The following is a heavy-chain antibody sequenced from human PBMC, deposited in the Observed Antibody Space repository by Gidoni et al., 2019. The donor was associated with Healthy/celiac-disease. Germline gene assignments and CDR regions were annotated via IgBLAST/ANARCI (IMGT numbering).Heavy chain of an antibody. J-gene: IGHJ6*02. V-gene: IGHV3-21*01. CDR1: GFTFSSYS. D-gene: IGHD3-10*01. CDR2: ISSSSSYI. CDR3: ARDQMVRGVMGYYYYGMDV. Sequence: EVQLVESGGGLVKPGGSLRLSCAASGFTFSSYSMNWVRQAPGKGLEWFSSISSSSSYIYYADSVKGRFTISRDNAKNSLYLQMNSLRAEDTAVYYCARDQMVRGVMGYYYYGMDVWGQGTTVTVSS.